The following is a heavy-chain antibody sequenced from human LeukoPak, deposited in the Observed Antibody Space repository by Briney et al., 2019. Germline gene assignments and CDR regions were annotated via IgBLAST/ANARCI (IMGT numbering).Heavy chain of an antibody. J-gene: IGHJ4*02. V-gene: IGHV3-30*04. Sequence: GGSLRLSCAASGFTFSTYVMHWVRQAPGKGLEWVAVISYDGNNKYYADSVKGRFTISRDNSKNTLYLQMNSLRAEDTAVYYCAKDRYSSSWDYIDYWGQGTLVTVSS. D-gene: IGHD6-13*01. CDR1: GFTFSTYV. CDR2: ISYDGNNK. CDR3: AKDRYSSSWDYIDY.